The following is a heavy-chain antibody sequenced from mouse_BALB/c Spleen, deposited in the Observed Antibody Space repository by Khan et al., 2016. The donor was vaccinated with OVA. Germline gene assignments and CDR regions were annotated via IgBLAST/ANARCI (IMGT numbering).Heavy chain of an antibody. CDR3: ARSGGNFHWYFDV. CDR1: GFIFSSFG. J-gene: IGHJ1*01. V-gene: IGHV5-17*02. CDR2: MSSGSSTI. D-gene: IGHD2-1*01. Sequence: EVELVESGGGLVQPGGSRKLSCAASGFIFSSFGMHWVRQAPKKGLEWVAYMSSGSSTIYYVDTVKGRFTISRDNPKNTLFLQMTSLRSEDTAMYYCARSGGNFHWYFDVWGAGTSVTVSS.